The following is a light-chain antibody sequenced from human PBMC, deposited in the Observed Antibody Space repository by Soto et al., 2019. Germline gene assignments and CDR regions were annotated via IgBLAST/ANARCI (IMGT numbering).Light chain of an antibody. J-gene: IGKJ1*01. V-gene: IGKV3-15*01. CDR1: QSVSNY. CDR2: GAS. Sequence: EIVMTQSPATLSVSPGERATLSCRASQSVSNYLSWYQQKPGQAPRLLILGASTRAIGVPALFSGSGSGTEFTLTISSLQSEDFAIYYCLQYSTWPRTFGQGTKVEIK. CDR3: LQYSTWPRT.